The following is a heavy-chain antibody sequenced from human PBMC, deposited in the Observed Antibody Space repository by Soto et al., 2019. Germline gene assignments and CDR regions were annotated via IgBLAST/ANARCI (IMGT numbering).Heavy chain of an antibody. J-gene: IGHJ4*02. CDR1: GFTFTNYG. V-gene: IGHV3-23*01. D-gene: IGHD2-2*01. CDR3: AKDPYCSSTSCYAGNLYY. Sequence: GGSLRLACAASGFTFTNYGMNWVRQAPGKGLEWVSFISGSGVNTYYADSVKGRFTISRDNSKNTLYLQMNSLRAEDTAVYYYAKDPYCSSTSCYAGNLYYWGQGTLVTVSS. CDR2: ISGSGVNT.